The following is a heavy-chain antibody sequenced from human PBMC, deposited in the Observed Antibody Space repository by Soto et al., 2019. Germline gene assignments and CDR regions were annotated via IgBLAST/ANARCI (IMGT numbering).Heavy chain of an antibody. Sequence: QVQLQQCGAGLLKPSETLSLTCVVYGVPLSANYWSWVRPFPGKGLEWIGKINHGGSTNYNPSLESRLTMSVDTSEKTLSLKLNSVTAADTAVYYCARRPAGFDIWCQGIMVNFSS. CDR1: GVPLSANY. V-gene: IGHV4-34*01. J-gene: IGHJ3*02. D-gene: IGHD6-13*01. CDR3: ARRPAGFDI. CDR2: INHGGST.